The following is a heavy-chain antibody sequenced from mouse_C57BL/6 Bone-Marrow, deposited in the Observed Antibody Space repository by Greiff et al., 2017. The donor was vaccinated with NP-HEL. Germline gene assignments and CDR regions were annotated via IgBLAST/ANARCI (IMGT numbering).Heavy chain of an antibody. Sequence: VQLQQSGAELVRPGASVKLSCKASGYTFTDYYINWVKQRPGQGLEWIARIYPGSGNTYYNEKFKGKATLTAEKSSSTADMQLSSLTSEDSAVYFCAGGEAFAYWGQGTLVTVSA. CDR3: AGGEAFAY. J-gene: IGHJ3*01. CDR1: GYTFTDYY. V-gene: IGHV1-76*01. D-gene: IGHD2-13*01. CDR2: IYPGSGNT.